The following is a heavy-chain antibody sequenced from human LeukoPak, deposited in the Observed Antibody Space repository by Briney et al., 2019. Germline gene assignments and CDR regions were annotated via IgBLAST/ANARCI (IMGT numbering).Heavy chain of an antibody. J-gene: IGHJ6*02. Sequence: GASVKVSCKASGGTFSSYAISWVRQAPGQGLEWMGGIIPIFGTANYAQKFQGRVTITADESTSTAYMELSSLRSEDTAVYYCARGAASSGYHYYGMDVWGQGTTVTVSS. CDR2: IIPIFGTA. CDR3: ARGAASSGYHYYGMDV. V-gene: IGHV1-69*13. CDR1: GGTFSSYA. D-gene: IGHD3-10*01.